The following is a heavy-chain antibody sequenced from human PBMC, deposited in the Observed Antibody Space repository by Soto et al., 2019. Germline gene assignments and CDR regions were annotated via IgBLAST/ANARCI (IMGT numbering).Heavy chain of an antibody. Sequence: QVHLVESGGGVVQPGRSLTLSCAVTGLTFNTYSMHWVRQSPGKGLEWVAAISYDGNVKHYADSVKGRFTIARDNSENTLYLHLNSLKTEDSAVYYCAGSKGFYYALDVWGPGTPGTVSS. CDR1: GLTFNTYS. J-gene: IGHJ6*02. V-gene: IGHV3-30-3*01. CDR2: ISYDGNVK. CDR3: AGSKGFYYALDV.